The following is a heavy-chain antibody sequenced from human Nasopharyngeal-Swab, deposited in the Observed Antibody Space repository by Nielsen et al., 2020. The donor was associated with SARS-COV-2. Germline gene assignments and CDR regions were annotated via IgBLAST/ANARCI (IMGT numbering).Heavy chain of an antibody. CDR1: GFTFLLYS. CDR2: FIGHTGNT. D-gene: IGHD5-12*01. Sequence: GESLKISCSASGFTFLLYSISLVRQPPGKGLAWFSTFIGHTGNTYYADSVKGRFTISRDISKNTLYLQMNSLRADDTAVYYCAKGRYSGYSAFDCWGQGTLVTVSS. J-gene: IGHJ4*02. CDR3: AKGRYSGYSAFDC. V-gene: IGHV3-23*01.